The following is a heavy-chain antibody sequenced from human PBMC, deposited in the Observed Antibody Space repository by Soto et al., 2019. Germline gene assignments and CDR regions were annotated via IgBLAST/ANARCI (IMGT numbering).Heavy chain of an antibody. Sequence: EVQLVESGGGLVKPGGSLRLSCAASGFTFSNVWMNWVRQAPEKGLEWVGRIKSKTDGGTTDYAAPVKGRFTISRDESKNTLYLQMNSLKTEDTAVYYCTPLALKYSSGWYEFSDWGQGTLVTVSS. CDR3: TPLALKYSSGWYEFSD. V-gene: IGHV3-15*07. D-gene: IGHD6-19*01. CDR2: IKSKTDGGTT. CDR1: GFTFSNVW. J-gene: IGHJ4*02.